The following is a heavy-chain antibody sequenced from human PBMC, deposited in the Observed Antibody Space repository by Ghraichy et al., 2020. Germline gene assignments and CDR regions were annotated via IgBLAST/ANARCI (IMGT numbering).Heavy chain of an antibody. CDR1: GFTFSNSA. CDR2: TSSSGSNT. V-gene: IGHV3-23*01. CDR3: ANMWDAGSDAFDI. J-gene: IGHJ3*02. Sequence: GGSLRLSCTASGFTFSNSAMSWVRQAPGKGLEWVSATSSSGSNTYYADSVKGRFTISRDNSKHTLYLQMNSLRAEDTAIYYCANMWDAGSDAFDIWGQGTMVSVSS. D-gene: IGHD1-26*01.